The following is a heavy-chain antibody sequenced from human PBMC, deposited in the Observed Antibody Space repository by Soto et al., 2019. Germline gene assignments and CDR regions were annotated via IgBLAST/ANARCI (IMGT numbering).Heavy chain of an antibody. D-gene: IGHD2-2*01. V-gene: IGHV2-5*02. J-gene: IGHJ6*02. CDR3: AHTSCINSSCPYGMDV. Sequence: QITLKESGPTLVKPTQTLTLTCTFSGFSLSTSGVGVGWIRQPPGKALEWLALIYWDDDKRYSPSLKSRLTITTDTSKSLMVLTLTNMDPVDTATYYCAHTSCINSSCPYGMDVWGEGTTVTVS. CDR1: GFSLSTSGVG. CDR2: IYWDDDK.